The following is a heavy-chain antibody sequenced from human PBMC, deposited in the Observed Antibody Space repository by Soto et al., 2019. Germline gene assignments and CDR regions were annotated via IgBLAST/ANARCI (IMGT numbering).Heavy chain of an antibody. CDR3: ARYFRGSGRYFFDY. CDR1: GFTFTRYS. J-gene: IGHJ4*02. D-gene: IGHD6-19*01. CDR2: ISSTTNYI. V-gene: IGHV3-21*01. Sequence: PGGSLRLSCAASGFTFTRYSMNWVRQAPGKGLEWVSSISSTTNYIYYADSMKGRFTVSRDNAKSSVYLEMNSLSAEDTALYYCARYFRGSGRYFFDYWGQGTLVTVSS.